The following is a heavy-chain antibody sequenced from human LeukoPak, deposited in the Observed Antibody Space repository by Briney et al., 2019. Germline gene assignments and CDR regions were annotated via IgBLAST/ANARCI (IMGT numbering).Heavy chain of an antibody. J-gene: IGHJ4*02. CDR2: ITGSGGNT. CDR1: GFTVSNYA. D-gene: IGHD3-9*01. CDR3: AKWGDFDVLTGYYVPDF. Sequence: GGSLRLSCAASGFTVSNYAMSWVRQAPGKGLEWVSAITGSGGNTYYADSVKVRFTISRDNSKNTLYLQMNSLRAEDTAVYYCAKWGDFDVLTGYYVPDFWGQGTLVTVSS. V-gene: IGHV3-23*01.